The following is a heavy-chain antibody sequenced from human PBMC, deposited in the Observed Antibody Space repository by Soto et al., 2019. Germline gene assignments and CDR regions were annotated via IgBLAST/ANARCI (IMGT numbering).Heavy chain of an antibody. Sequence: GGSLRLSCAASGFTFSSYGMHWVRQAPGKGLEWVAVISYDGSNKYYADSVKGRFTISRDNSKNTLYLQMNSLRAEDTAVYYCAKDREDIVVVPAAMSILYYYYYYMDVWGKGTTVTVSS. CDR1: GFTFSSYG. D-gene: IGHD2-2*01. CDR2: ISYDGSNK. V-gene: IGHV3-30*18. J-gene: IGHJ6*03. CDR3: AKDREDIVVVPAAMSILYYYYYYMDV.